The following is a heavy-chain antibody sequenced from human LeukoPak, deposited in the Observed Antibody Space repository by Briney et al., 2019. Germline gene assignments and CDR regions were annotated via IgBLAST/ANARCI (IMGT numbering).Heavy chain of an antibody. CDR1: GFAFNNYG. V-gene: IGHV3-30*18. D-gene: IGHD2-2*01. J-gene: IGHJ4*02. Sequence: GKSLRLSCAASGFAFNNYGMHWVRQAPGKGLEWVAVISYDGRNKHYPDSVKGRFTISRDISTDTLWLQMDSLRTEDTAVYYCAKGPLRGTAAAIDYWGQGTLVTVSS. CDR3: AKGPLRGTAAAIDY. CDR2: ISYDGRNK.